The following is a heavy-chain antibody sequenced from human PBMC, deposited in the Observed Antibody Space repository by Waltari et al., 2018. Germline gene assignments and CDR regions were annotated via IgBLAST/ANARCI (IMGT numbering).Heavy chain of an antibody. Sequence: EVQLLESGGGLVQPGGSLRLSCAASGFTFSSYAMSWVRQAPGKGLEGVSAISGSGGSTFCADSVKGRFTIFRVKSKNTLYLQMNSLRAEDTAVYYCAKGGEGDFWSGYYKYYYYGMDVWGQGTTVTVSS. CDR3: AKGGEGDFWSGYYKYYYYGMDV. V-gene: IGHV3-23*01. D-gene: IGHD3-3*01. J-gene: IGHJ6*02. CDR1: GFTFSSYA. CDR2: ISGSGGST.